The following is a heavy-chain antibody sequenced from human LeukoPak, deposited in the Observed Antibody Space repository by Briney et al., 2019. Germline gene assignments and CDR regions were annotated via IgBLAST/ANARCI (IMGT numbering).Heavy chain of an antibody. J-gene: IGHJ4*02. V-gene: IGHV3-23*01. CDR2: ISERGGST. CDR3: AKRGVVIRGILVIGYHQEAYHYDF. Sequence: GGSLRLSCVVSGISLSNYGVSWVRQAPGKGLEWVSYISERGGSTTYADSVKGRFTISRDTSLNTLYLQMNNLRAEDTAVYFCAKRGVVIRGILVIGYHQEAYHYDFWGQGVLVTVSS. CDR1: GISLSNYG. D-gene: IGHD3-10*01.